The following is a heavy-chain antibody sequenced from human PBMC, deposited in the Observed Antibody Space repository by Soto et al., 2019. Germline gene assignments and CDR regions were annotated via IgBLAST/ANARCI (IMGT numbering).Heavy chain of an antibody. Sequence: PGGSLRLSCVASGFNLSHPWMTWVRQAAGKGLERVGRIKSKTDGGTADCAAPVKGRATISRDDSKNTVYLQMNSLKTEDTAVYYCTTGIYYDILTGYHNVAYWGQGALVTVSS. V-gene: IGHV3-15*01. J-gene: IGHJ4*02. D-gene: IGHD3-9*01. CDR1: GFNLSHPW. CDR2: IKSKTDGGTA. CDR3: TTGIYYDILTGYHNVAY.